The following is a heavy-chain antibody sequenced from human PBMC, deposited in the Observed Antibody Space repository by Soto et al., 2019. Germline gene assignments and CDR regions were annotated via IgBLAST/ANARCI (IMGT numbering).Heavy chain of an antibody. D-gene: IGHD3-9*01. J-gene: IGHJ4*02. V-gene: IGHV3-23*01. CDR2: ISGRDDSA. Sequence: GGALRLSCAASGFTLSPFYISWGRQPPGKGLEWVSVISGRDDSANYADSVKGRFTISKDKSSNTLYLQMNNLRAEDTAVYYCARYFGWYYFDYWGQGTLVTVSS. CDR3: ARYFGWYYFDY. CDR1: GFTLSPFY.